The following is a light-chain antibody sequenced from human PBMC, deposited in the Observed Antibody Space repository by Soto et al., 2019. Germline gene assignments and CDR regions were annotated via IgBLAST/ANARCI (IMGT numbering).Light chain of an antibody. CDR3: QYYDSSPSVV. CDR1: SANIGAGYD. J-gene: IGLJ2*01. V-gene: IGLV1-40*01. Sequence: QSALTQPASVSGAPGQRVTISCTGTSANIGAGYDVHWYQQLPGTAPKLLIYVNSNRPSGVPDRSSCSKSGTSASLAITGLQAEDEADYCCQYYDSSPSVVFGGGTKLTVL. CDR2: VNS.